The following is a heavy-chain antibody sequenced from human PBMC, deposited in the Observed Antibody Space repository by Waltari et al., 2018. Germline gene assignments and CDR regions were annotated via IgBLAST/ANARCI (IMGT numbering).Heavy chain of an antibody. CDR1: GFTFGDYA. J-gene: IGHJ4*02. Sequence: SGGGLVQPGRSLRLSCTASGFTFGDYAMSWFRQAPGKGLEWVGFIRSKAYGGTTEYAASVKGRFTISRDDSKSIAYLQMNSLKTEDTAVYYCTRVGVAYCGGDCYPYYFDYWGQGTLVTVSS. D-gene: IGHD2-21*01. V-gene: IGHV3-49*03. CDR3: TRVGVAYCGGDCYPYYFDY. CDR2: IRSKAYGGTT.